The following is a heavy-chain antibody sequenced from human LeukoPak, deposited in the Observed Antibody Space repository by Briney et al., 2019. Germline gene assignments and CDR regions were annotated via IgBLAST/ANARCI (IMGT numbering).Heavy chain of an antibody. V-gene: IGHV3-7*01. CDR3: ARDESLGDLWSGYFDALDI. Sequence: PGGSLRLSCAASGFTFSNYWMNWVRQVPGKGLEWVANIKHDGSEKYYVDSMKGRFTISRDNAKNSLYLQMNSLRAEDTAVYYCARDESLGDLWSGYFDALDIWGQGTMVAVSS. D-gene: IGHD3-3*01. CDR2: IKHDGSEK. J-gene: IGHJ3*02. CDR1: GFTFSNYW.